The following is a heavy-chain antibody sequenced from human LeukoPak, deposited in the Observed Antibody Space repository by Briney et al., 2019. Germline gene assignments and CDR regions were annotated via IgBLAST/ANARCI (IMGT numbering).Heavy chain of an antibody. CDR3: ARGPQSRELLYSGY. J-gene: IGHJ4*02. CDR2: INPNSGGT. V-gene: IGHV1-2*02. D-gene: IGHD1-26*01. CDR1: GYTFTGYY. Sequence: ASVKVSCKASGYTFTGYYMHWVRQAPGQGLEWMGWINPNSGGTNYAQKFQGRVTMTRDTSTSTAYMELSRLRSDDTAVYYCARGPQSRELLYSGYWGQGTLVSVSS.